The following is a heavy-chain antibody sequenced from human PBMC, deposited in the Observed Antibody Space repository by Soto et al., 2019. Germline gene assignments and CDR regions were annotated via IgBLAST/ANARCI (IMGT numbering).Heavy chain of an antibody. V-gene: IGHV3-74*01. J-gene: IGHJ4*02. Sequence: PGGSLRLSCAASGFTFGNYWMHWVRQAPGKGLVWVSRISDYGRINYADSVKDRFIISRDDARSELYLQLNDVRVEDTATYYCAGGGLEPVDHWGQGALVTVS. CDR1: GFTFGNYW. D-gene: IGHD1-1*01. CDR3: AGGGLEPVDH. CDR2: ISDYGRI.